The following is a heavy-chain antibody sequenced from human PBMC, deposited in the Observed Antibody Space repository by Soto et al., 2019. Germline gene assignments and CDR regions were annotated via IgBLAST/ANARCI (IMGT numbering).Heavy chain of an antibody. D-gene: IGHD5-12*01. Sequence: GGSLRLSCAASGFTFSSYGMHWVRQAPGKGLEWVAVISYDGSNKYYADSVKGRFTISRDNSKNTLYLQMNSLRAEDTAVYYCAKVPLFEEMATIEDAFDIWGQGTMVTVSS. CDR3: AKVPLFEEMATIEDAFDI. J-gene: IGHJ3*02. CDR2: ISYDGSNK. V-gene: IGHV3-30*18. CDR1: GFTFSSYG.